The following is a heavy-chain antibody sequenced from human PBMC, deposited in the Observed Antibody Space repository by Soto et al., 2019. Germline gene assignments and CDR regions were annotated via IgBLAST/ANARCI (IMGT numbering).Heavy chain of an antibody. CDR2: ISGTGGTI. Sequence: EVQLLESGGGVVQPGGSLRVSCAAAGFTFSNHAISWVRQAPGKGLEWVSTISGTGGTIYYADSVKGRFTISRDNSKNALWLQMNSLRAEDTALYYCAKGSGNILPYGMDVWGQGTTVTVSS. CDR3: AKGSGNILPYGMDV. CDR1: GFTFSNHA. J-gene: IGHJ6*02. V-gene: IGHV3-23*01.